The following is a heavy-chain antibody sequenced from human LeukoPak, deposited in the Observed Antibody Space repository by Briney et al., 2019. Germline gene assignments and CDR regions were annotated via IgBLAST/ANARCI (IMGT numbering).Heavy chain of an antibody. J-gene: IGHJ6*03. V-gene: IGHV4-59*02. CDR2: VYYGGAT. CDR3: ARVVSYYDFWSGSVAPQYYMDV. CDR1: GASVSRYY. D-gene: IGHD3-3*01. Sequence: NPSETLFLTCTVTGASVSRYYWSWIRQPPRKGLEWIGYVYYGGATNYNPPLKSRVSISVDTSKNQFSLQLTSVAAADTAVYYCARVVSYYDFWSGSVAPQYYMDVWGKGTTVTVSS.